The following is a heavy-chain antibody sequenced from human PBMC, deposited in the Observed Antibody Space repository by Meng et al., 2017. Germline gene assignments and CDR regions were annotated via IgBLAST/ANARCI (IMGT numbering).Heavy chain of an antibody. CDR3: ARGLSTTYWYFDL. J-gene: IGHJ2*01. CDR2: IWYDGSNK. D-gene: IGHD2/OR15-2a*01. V-gene: IGHV3-33*01. Sequence: VEVVEWGGGLVAPGRSRSLSCLSSGFNFSSYGMHGVRQAPGKGLEWVAVIWYDGSNKYYADSVKGRFTISRDNSKNTLYLQMNSLRAEDTAVYYCARGLSTTYWYFDLWGRGTLVTVSS. CDR1: GFNFSSYG.